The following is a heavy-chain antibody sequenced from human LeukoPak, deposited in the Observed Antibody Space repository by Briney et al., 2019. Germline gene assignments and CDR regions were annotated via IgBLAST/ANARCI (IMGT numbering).Heavy chain of an antibody. CDR3: ASRAYGGNSLLFDD. D-gene: IGHD4-23*01. V-gene: IGHV3-23*01. CDR2: ISASGGST. J-gene: IGHJ4*02. Sequence: PGGSLRLSCAPSGFTFSNFWMHWVRQAPGKGLEWVSTISASGGSTYYADSVKGRFTISRDNSKNTLYLQMYSLRAEVTAVFYCASRAYGGNSLLFDDWGQGTLVTVSS. CDR1: GFTFSNFW.